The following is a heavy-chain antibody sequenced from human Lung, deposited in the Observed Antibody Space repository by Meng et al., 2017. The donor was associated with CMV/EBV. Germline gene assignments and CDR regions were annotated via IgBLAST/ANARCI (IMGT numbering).Heavy chain of an antibody. D-gene: IGHD6-19*01. CDR1: GFTFSNST. CDR2: IRSKAFGGTT. CDR3: ARGTYISGWYYYYYYYAMDV. V-gene: IGHV3-49*04. J-gene: IGHJ6*02. Sequence: SCTASGFTFSNSTMSWVRQAPGKGLEWVGFIRSKAFGGTTEYAASVKGRFTISRDDSKGIACLQMNSLKVEDTAVYYCARGTYISGWYYYYYYYAMDVWGQGXTVTVSS.